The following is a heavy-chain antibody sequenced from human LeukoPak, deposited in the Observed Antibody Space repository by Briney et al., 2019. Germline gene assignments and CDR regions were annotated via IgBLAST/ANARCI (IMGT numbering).Heavy chain of an antibody. D-gene: IGHD2-15*01. CDR1: GGSISGYY. Sequence: PSETLPLTCAVSGGSISGYYWSWIRQPAGKGLEWMGRISGSGSTDYDPSLKSRVTVSVDTSKNQFSLKLNSVTAADTAVYYCAREGRSSTPGYWGQGTLVTVSS. J-gene: IGHJ4*02. CDR2: ISGSGST. CDR3: AREGRSSTPGY. V-gene: IGHV4-4*07.